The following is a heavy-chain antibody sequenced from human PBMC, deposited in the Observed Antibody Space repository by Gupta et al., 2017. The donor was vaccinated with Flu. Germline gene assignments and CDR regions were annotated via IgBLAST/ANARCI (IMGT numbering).Heavy chain of an antibody. CDR1: GDPIGSGADF. Sequence: HVQLQESGPGLVNPSQTLSLTCTVSGDPIGSGADFWNWIRQHPGKGLEWIGNIQNSGNTYYNPSLKSRLTMSLDSSKNQFSLKLSSVTAADTAVYFCAKFGRGALRSDDSWGQGTLVTVSS. CDR2: IQNSGNT. J-gene: IGHJ1*01. CDR3: AKFGRGALRSDDS. D-gene: IGHD2-21*02. V-gene: IGHV4-31*03.